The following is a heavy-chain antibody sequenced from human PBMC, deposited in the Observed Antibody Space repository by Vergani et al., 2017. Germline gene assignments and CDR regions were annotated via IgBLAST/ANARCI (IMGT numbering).Heavy chain of an antibody. D-gene: IGHD5-12*01. CDR3: GREEGSGYEYDAFDI. J-gene: IGHJ3*02. V-gene: IGHV1-69*01. CDR1: GGTFSSYA. CDR2: IIPIFGTA. Sequence: QVQLVQSGAEVKKPGSSVKVSCKASGGTFSSYAISWVRQAPGQGLEWMGGIIPIFGTANYAQKFQGRVTITADESTSTAYMEMSSLRSEDTAVDYCGREEGSGYEYDAFDIWGQGTMVTVSS.